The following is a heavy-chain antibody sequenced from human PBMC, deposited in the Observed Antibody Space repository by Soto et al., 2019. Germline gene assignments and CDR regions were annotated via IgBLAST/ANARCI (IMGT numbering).Heavy chain of an antibody. CDR1: GFTFGDYA. CDR3: TRDLGYCTNGVCYKYYYGMDV. J-gene: IGHJ6*01. CDR2: IRSKAYGGTT. V-gene: IGHV3-49*04. D-gene: IGHD2-8*01. Sequence: PGWSLRLSCTASGFTFGDYAMSWVRQAPGKGLEWVGFIRSKAYGGTTEYAASVKGRFTISRDDSKSIAYLQMNSLKTEDTAVYYCTRDLGYCTNGVCYKYYYGMDVWGQGTTVTV.